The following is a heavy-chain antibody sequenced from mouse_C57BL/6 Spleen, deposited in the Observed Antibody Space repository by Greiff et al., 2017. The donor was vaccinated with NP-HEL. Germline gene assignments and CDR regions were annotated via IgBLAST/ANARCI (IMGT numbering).Heavy chain of an antibody. CDR1: VSPFPLSF. D-gene: IGHD2-2*01. V-gene: IGHV1-74*01. J-gene: IGHJ2*01. Sequence: QVPLQQPGAALVTPFSALPLSFPSSVSPFPLSFLPFFPPLPFPCLSFILDINASYIYTNYNQNFNFTSTLTVDKSSSTAYMQLSSLTSEDSAVYYCAIPSTMVTTYFDYWGQGTTLTVSS. CDR3: AIPSTMVTTYFDY. CDR2: INASYIYT.